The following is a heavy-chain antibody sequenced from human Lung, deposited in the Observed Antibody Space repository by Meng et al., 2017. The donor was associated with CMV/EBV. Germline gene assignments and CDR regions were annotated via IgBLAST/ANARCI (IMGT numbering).Heavy chain of an antibody. J-gene: IGHJ6*02. CDR1: GFPFSGSA. CDR3: TSWPDYKDYYYYGMDV. CDR2: IRSKANSYAT. Sequence: GGPLRPXCAAPGFPFSGSAMHWVPQASGKGLEWVGRIRSKANSYATAYAASVKGRFTISRDDSKNTAYLQMNSLKTEDTAVYYCTSWPDYKDYYYYGMDVWGQGTTVTVSS. D-gene: IGHD4-11*01. V-gene: IGHV3-73*01.